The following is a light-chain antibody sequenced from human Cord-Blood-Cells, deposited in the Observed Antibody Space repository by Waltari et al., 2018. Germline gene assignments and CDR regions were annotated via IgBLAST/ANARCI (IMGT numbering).Light chain of an antibody. J-gene: IGLJ6*01. CDR2: EVS. Sequence: QSALTQPASVSGSPGQSITLPCTGTRSDVGSYNLVSWYQQHPGKAPKLMIYEVSKRPSGVSNRFSGSKSGNTASLTISGLQAEDEADYYCCSYAGSSTNVFGSGTKVTVL. V-gene: IGLV2-23*02. CDR1: RSDVGSYNL. CDR3: CSYAGSSTNV.